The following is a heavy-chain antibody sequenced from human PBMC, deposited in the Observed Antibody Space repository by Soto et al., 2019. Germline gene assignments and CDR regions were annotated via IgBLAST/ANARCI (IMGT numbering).Heavy chain of an antibody. CDR1: GGSFKNYY. CDR2: ISYSGST. Sequence: SETLSLTCTVSGGSFKNYYWSWIRQPPGKGLEWIGYISYSGSTNYNPSLKSPITISLDTSKNQFSLKLSSVTAADTAVYYCARHGQWLVTGYFYYGMDVWGQGTTVTVSS. CDR3: ARHGQWLVTGYFYYGMDV. D-gene: IGHD6-19*01. J-gene: IGHJ6*02. V-gene: IGHV4-59*08.